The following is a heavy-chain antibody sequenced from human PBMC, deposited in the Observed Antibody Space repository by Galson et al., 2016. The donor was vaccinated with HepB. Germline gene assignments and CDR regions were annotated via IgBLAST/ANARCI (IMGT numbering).Heavy chain of an antibody. D-gene: IGHD6-25*01. Sequence: QSGAEVKKPGESLKISCKGFGYDLFGYWIPWVRQTPGKGLECLGTIFRSDSNSRYSPSFQGQVTMSVDKSTNTAYLQWSSLKASDTAIYYRASEEWRAAKYWDQGTLVTVSS. CDR2: IFRSDSNS. CDR3: ASEEWRAAKY. J-gene: IGHJ4*02. CDR1: GYDLFGYW. V-gene: IGHV5-51*01.